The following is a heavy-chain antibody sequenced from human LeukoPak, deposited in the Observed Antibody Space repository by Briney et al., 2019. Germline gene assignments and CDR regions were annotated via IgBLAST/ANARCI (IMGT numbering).Heavy chain of an antibody. V-gene: IGHV1-18*01. Sequence: ASVKVSCTASGYTFTSYGISWVRQAPGQGLEWMGWISAYNGNTNYAQKLQGRVTITADESTSTAYMELSSLRSEDTAVYYCARGVSAVTQNPFQHWGQGTLVTVSS. D-gene: IGHD4-17*01. CDR3: ARGVSAVTQNPFQH. J-gene: IGHJ1*01. CDR2: ISAYNGNT. CDR1: GYTFTSYG.